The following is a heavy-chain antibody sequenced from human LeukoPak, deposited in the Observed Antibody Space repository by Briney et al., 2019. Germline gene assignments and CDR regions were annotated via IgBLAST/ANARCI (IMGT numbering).Heavy chain of an antibody. CDR1: GFTFSSYG. J-gene: IGHJ4*02. V-gene: IGHV3-30*18. Sequence: PGGSLRLSCAASGFTFSSYGMHWVRQAPGKGLEWVAVISYDGSNKYYADSVKGRFTISRDNSKNTLYLQMNSLRAEDTAVYYCAKDLDYGSGSYLFDYWGQGTLVTVSS. CDR3: AKDLDYGSGSYLFDY. CDR2: ISYDGSNK. D-gene: IGHD3-10*01.